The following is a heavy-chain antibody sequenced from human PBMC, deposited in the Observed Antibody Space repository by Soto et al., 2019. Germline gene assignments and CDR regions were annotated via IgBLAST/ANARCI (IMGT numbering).Heavy chain of an antibody. Sequence: QVQLVQSGAEVKKPGSSVKVSCKASGGTFTSNAISWVRQAPGQGLEWMGRVLPVFGTTNYAPKFRGRLTITADDSSSTAYMELRSLKSEDTAVYYCARDRALRGFDYWGQGTLVTVSS. D-gene: IGHD3-10*01. V-gene: IGHV1-69*18. CDR3: ARDRALRGFDY. J-gene: IGHJ4*02. CDR1: GGTFTSNA. CDR2: VLPVFGTT.